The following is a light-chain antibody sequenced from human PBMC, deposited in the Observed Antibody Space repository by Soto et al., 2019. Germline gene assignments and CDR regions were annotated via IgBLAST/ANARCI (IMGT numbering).Light chain of an antibody. Sequence: DVVMTQSPLSLPVTLGQPASISCRSSQSLVYSDGDTYVHWFHQRPGQSPRRLIYKVSNRDSGVPDRLSGSGSGTSFTLKISRVEAEDVGVYYCIQGTPWPPSFGQGTKVEIK. V-gene: IGKV2-30*01. CDR2: KVS. CDR3: IQGTPWPPS. J-gene: IGKJ1*01. CDR1: QSLVYSDGDTY.